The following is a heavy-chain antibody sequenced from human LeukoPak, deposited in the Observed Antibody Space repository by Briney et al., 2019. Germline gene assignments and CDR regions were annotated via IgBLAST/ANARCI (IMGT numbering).Heavy chain of an antibody. CDR3: ARYSSSWYYYYYMDV. J-gene: IGHJ6*03. CDR1: GFTFDDYG. D-gene: IGHD6-13*01. V-gene: IGHV3-20*04. Sequence: PGGSLRLSCAACGFTFDDYGMSWVRQAPGKGLEWVSGINWNGGSTGYADSVKGRFTISRDNAKNSLYLQMNSLRAEDTALYYCARYSSSWYYYYYMDVWGKGTTVTVSS. CDR2: INWNGGST.